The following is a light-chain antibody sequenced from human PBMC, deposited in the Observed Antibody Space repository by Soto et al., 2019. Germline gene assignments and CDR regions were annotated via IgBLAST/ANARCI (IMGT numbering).Light chain of an antibody. J-gene: IGKJ4*01. CDR2: DAS. Sequence: EIVLTQSPATLSLSPGERATLSCRASQSVSSYLAWYQQKPGQAPRLLIYDASNRATGIPARFSGSGSGTDFTRTISSLEPEDFAVYYCQQRSNGPLALTFGGGTKVEIK. V-gene: IGKV3-11*01. CDR1: QSVSSY. CDR3: QQRSNGPLALT.